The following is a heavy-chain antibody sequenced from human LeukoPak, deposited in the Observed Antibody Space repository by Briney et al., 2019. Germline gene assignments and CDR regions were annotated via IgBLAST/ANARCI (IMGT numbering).Heavy chain of an antibody. D-gene: IGHD3-10*01. V-gene: IGHV6-1*01. J-gene: IGHJ4*02. Sequence: SQTLSLTCAISGDSVFGKSVAWNWIRQSPSRGLEWLGRTYYNSKCYIDYAISVKSRININQDTSNKQFSLKLNSVTPEDTAVYYCARGQGNAFDYWGQGTLVTVSS. CDR1: GDSVFGKSVA. CDR2: TYYNSKCYI. CDR3: ARGQGNAFDY.